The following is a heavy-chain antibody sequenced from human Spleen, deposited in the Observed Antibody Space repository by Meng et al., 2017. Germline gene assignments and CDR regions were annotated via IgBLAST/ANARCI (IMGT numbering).Heavy chain of an antibody. Sequence: QVQLQESGPGLVKPSETLSLHCIVSGVSISSSSYYWGWIRQPPGKGLEWIGTMSYFGGTTNYNPSLKSRIITSGDTSKNQFSLELSSVTAADTAVYYCARRNYPYYFDYWGQGILVTVSS. CDR2: MSYFGGTT. J-gene: IGHJ4*02. D-gene: IGHD5-24*01. V-gene: IGHV4-39*01. CDR1: GVSISSSSYY. CDR3: ARRNYPYYFDY.